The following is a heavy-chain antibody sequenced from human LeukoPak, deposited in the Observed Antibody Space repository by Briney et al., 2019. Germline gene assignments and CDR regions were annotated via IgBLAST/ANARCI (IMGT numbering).Heavy chain of an antibody. V-gene: IGHV1-2*02. J-gene: IGHJ6*03. CDR2: INPNSGGT. D-gene: IGHD6-19*01. CDR1: GYTFTGYY. Sequence: ASVKVSCKASGYTFTGYYMHWVRQAPGQGLEWIGWINPNSGGTNYAQKFQGRVTMTRDTSISTAYMELSRLRSDDTAVYYCARGLEYSSGWYYYYYMDVWGKGTTVTISS. CDR3: ARGLEYSSGWYYYYYMDV.